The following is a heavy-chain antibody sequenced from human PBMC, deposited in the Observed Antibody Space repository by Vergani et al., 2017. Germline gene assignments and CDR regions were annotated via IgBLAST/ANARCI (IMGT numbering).Heavy chain of an antibody. CDR2: IGTAGDT. CDR1: GFTFSTYD. J-gene: IGHJ6*03. D-gene: IGHD3-22*01. V-gene: IGHV3-13*01. Sequence: EVQLVESGGGLVQPGGSLRLSCAASGFTFSTYDMHWVRHATGKGLEWVSAIGTAGDTYYPGSVQGRFTISRENAKNSLYLQMNGLRAGDTAVYYCARDGGPGYDSHGYYSQNFYDYYYYMDVWGKGP. CDR3: ARDGGPGYDSHGYYSQNFYDYYYYMDV.